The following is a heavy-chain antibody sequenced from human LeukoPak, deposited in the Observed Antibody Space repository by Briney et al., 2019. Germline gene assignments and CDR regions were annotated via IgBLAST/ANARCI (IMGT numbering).Heavy chain of an antibody. CDR1: GFTFSSYS. J-gene: IGHJ4*02. Sequence: GGSLRLSCAASGFTFSSYSMNWVRQAPGKGLEWVANIKQDGSEKYYVDSVKGRFTISRDNAKNSLYLQMNSLRAEDTAVYYCAREGAGTGFDYWGQGTLVTVSS. V-gene: IGHV3-7*01. CDR2: IKQDGSEK. D-gene: IGHD6-19*01. CDR3: AREGAGTGFDY.